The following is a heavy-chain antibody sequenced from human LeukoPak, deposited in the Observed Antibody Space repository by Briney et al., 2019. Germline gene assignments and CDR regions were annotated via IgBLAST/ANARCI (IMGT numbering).Heavy chain of an antibody. CDR1: GFTFSSNW. Sequence: GGSLRLSCAASGFTFSSNWRSWVRQVPGKGPEWVANIRQDGNEFYYVDSVKGRFTISRDNAKNSLYLQMNSLRVEDTAVYYCARDKVSGATLLDYWGQGTLVTVSS. J-gene: IGHJ4*02. CDR2: IRQDGNEF. CDR3: ARDKVSGATLLDY. D-gene: IGHD1-26*01. V-gene: IGHV3-7*01.